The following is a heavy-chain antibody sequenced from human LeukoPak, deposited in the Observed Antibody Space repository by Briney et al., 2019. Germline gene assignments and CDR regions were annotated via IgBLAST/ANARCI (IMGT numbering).Heavy chain of an antibody. CDR2: INQDGSEK. V-gene: IGHV3-7*04. CDR3: ARSTKMGDY. Sequence: GGSLRLSCAAPGFPFSSYWMNWVRQAPGKGLEWVANINQDGSEKYYVDSVEGRFTISRDNAKNSLYVQMNSLRGEDTAVYYCARSTKMGDYWGQGTLVTVSS. J-gene: IGHJ4*02. D-gene: IGHD3-22*01. CDR1: GFPFSSYW.